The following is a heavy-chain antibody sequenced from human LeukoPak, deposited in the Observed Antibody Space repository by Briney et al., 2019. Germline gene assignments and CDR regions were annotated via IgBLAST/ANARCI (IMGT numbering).Heavy chain of an antibody. V-gene: IGHV3-11*04. CDR3: ARDPVNGGFDP. J-gene: IGHJ5*02. D-gene: IGHD3-10*01. CDR2: MSGPGTTI. Sequence: PGGSLRLSCAASGFIFSDYYMGWFRQAPGKGLEWVSYMSGPGTTIYYADSLKGRFTVSRDNTKNSLYLQINSLRAEDTAIYYCARDPVNGGFDPWGQGTLVTVSS. CDR1: GFIFSDYY.